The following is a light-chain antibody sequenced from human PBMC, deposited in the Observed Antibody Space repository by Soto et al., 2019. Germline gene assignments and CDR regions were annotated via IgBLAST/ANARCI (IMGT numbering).Light chain of an antibody. CDR1: EGVNSK. Sequence: EKVMTQSPDTLFVSTGERATLSCRASEGVNSKLAWYQQKPGQAPRLLIFAASSRATGVPATFSGSGSGTEFTLSICSLQSEDFALYYCQQYNSWPRTFGGGTKVDIK. CDR3: QQYNSWPRT. CDR2: AAS. J-gene: IGKJ4*01. V-gene: IGKV3-15*01.